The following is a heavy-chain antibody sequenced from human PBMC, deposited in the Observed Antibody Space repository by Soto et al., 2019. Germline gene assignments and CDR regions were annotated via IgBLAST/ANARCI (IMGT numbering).Heavy chain of an antibody. J-gene: IGHJ4*02. CDR2: IIPLFGTT. CDR3: ARDLRWFEVDGTNDY. Sequence: QVQLVQSGAEVKKPGSSVKVSCRTSGVTFNTYVFSWVRQAPGQGLEWMGGIIPLFGTTEYAQEFQGRLTITADKSTNTVYMHLSSLRSEDTAMYYCARDLRWFEVDGTNDYWGQGTLVTVSS. D-gene: IGHD3-9*01. CDR1: GVTFNTYV. V-gene: IGHV1-69*06.